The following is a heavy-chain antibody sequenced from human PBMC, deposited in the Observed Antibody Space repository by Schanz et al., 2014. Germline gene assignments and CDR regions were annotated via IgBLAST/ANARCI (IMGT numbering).Heavy chain of an antibody. CDR3: ARDGDRFYHNYYMDV. CDR1: GFTFGSYG. Sequence: EVQLLDSGGGLVQPGGSLRLSCAASGFTFGSYGMSWVRQGPGKGLEWLSYIATSSSTRHYADSVKGRVTISRDNAKNTLYLQMNSLRAEDTAVYYCARDGDRFYHNYYMDVWGKGTTVTVSS. V-gene: IGHV3-48*04. D-gene: IGHD4-17*01. J-gene: IGHJ6*03. CDR2: IATSSSTR.